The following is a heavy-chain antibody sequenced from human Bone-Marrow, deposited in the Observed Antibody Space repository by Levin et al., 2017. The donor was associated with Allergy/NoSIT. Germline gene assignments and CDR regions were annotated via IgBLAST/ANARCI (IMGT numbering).Heavy chain of an antibody. CDR2: IFSDDEK. CDR3: ARIGGRETDF. Sequence: GSGPTLVKPTETLTLTCTVPGFSLSDIRMGVSWIRQPPGKALEWLAHIFSDDEKSYSTSLKSRLTISKDTSKSQVVLTMTNMDPMDTGTYYCARIGGRETDFWGQGTLVTVSS. CDR1: GFSLSDIRMG. V-gene: IGHV2-26*01. J-gene: IGHJ4*02. D-gene: IGHD1-26*01.